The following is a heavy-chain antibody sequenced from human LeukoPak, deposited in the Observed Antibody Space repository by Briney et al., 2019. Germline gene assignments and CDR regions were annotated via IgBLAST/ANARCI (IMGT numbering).Heavy chain of an antibody. Sequence: GGSLRLSCAASGFTFDDYAMHWVRQAPGKGLEWVSLISGDGGSTYYADSVKGRFTISRDNSKNSLYLQMNSLRTEDTALYYCAKDPKRKYSYGYYDYYYGMGVWGQGTTVTVSS. J-gene: IGHJ6*02. CDR3: AKDPKRKYSYGYYDYYYGMGV. D-gene: IGHD5-18*01. CDR2: ISGDGGST. CDR1: GFTFDDYA. V-gene: IGHV3-43*02.